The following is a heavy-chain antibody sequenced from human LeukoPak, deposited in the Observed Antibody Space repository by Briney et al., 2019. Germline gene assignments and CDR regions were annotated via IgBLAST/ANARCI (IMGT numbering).Heavy chain of an antibody. CDR1: GGSISSYY. J-gene: IGHJ4*02. Sequence: SETLSLTCTVSGGSISSYYWSWIRQPPGRGLEWIGYIYYSGSTNHNPSLKSRVPISVDTSKNQFSLKLSSLTAADTAVYYCARVPDSNYPYYFDYWGQGTLVTVSS. D-gene: IGHD4-11*01. CDR2: IYYSGST. CDR3: ARVPDSNYPYYFDY. V-gene: IGHV4-59*01.